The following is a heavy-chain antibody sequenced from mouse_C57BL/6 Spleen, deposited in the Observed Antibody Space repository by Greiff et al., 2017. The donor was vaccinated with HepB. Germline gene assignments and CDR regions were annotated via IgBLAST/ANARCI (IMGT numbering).Heavy chain of an antibody. V-gene: IGHV1-81*01. CDR3: ARELGRVDY. J-gene: IGHJ2*01. Sequence: VKLMESGAELARPGASVKLSCKASGYTFTSYGISWVKQRTGQGLEWIGEIYPRSGNTYYNEKFKGKATLTEDKSSSTAYMELRSLTSEDSAVYFCARELGRVDYWGQGTTLTVSS. D-gene: IGHD4-1*01. CDR1: GYTFTSYG. CDR2: IYPRSGNT.